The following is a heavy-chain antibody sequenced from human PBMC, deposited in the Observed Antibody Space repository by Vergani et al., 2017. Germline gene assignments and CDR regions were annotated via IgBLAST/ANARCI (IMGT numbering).Heavy chain of an antibody. CDR1: GFTFSSFG. J-gene: IGHJ4*02. Sequence: VQLVESGGGLVQPGGSLRLSCAASGFTFSSFGMYWLRHVPGKGLEWVTFMRSNGIETYYADSVKGRFTISRDISKRTLYLEMNSLTIEDTAVYYCAKXFPVGRVAHHFDYWGQGTPVTVSS. CDR3: AKXFPVGRVAHHFDY. V-gene: IGHV3-30*02. CDR2: MRSNGIET. D-gene: IGHD1-26*01.